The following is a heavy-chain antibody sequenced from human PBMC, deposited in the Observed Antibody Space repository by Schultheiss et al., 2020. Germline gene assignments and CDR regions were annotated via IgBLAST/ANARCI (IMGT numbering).Heavy chain of an antibody. Sequence: SQTLSLTCTVSGGSISSYYWNWIRQSPGKGLEWIGYIYYSGSTNYNPSLKSRVTISVDTSKNQFSLKLSSVTAADTAVYYCARGHDYGGSFDYWGQGTLVTVSS. D-gene: IGHD4-23*01. CDR3: ARGHDYGGSFDY. CDR1: GGSISSYY. V-gene: IGHV4-59*12. J-gene: IGHJ4*02. CDR2: IYYSGST.